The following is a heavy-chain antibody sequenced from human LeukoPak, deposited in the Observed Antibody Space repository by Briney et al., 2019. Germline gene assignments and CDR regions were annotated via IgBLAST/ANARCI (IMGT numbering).Heavy chain of an antibody. CDR2: IYYSGST. CDR3: ARGYSSSWPDY. CDR1: GGSISSYY. D-gene: IGHD6-13*01. V-gene: IGHV4-59*01. Sequence: SETLSLTCTVSGGSISSYYWSWIRQPPGKGLEWIGYIYYSGSTNYNPSLKSGVTISVDTSKNQFSLKLSSVTAADTAVYYCARGYSSSWPDYWGQGTLVTVSS. J-gene: IGHJ4*02.